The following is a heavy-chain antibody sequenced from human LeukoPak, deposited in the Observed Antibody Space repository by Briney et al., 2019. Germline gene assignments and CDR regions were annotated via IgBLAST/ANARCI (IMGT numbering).Heavy chain of an antibody. CDR2: IFSNGVNK. CDR1: GFTLGYHG. Sequence: GTSLRLSCAASGFTLGYHGMHWVRQAPGKGLEWVAIIFSNGVNKYYADSMKGRSTISRDTSKNTLFLEMESLRTEDTAVYYCARHRGSIFEGYMHVWGKGTTVTVSS. D-gene: IGHD3-9*01. V-gene: IGHV3-33*01. CDR3: ARHRGSIFEGYMHV. J-gene: IGHJ6*03.